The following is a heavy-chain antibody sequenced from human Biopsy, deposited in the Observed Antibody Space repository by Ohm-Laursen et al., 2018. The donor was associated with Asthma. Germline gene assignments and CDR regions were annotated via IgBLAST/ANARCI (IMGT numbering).Heavy chain of an antibody. CDR2: INQDGNEI. CDR1: GFMFRSFG. J-gene: IGHJ4*02. Sequence: SLRLSCAASGFMFRSFGMHWVRQAPGKGLEWVANINQDGNEINYMDSVKGRFTISRDNAKNSLYLQMNNLRVEDTAVYYCARNRGREVFDYWGQGTLVTVSS. V-gene: IGHV3-7*01. D-gene: IGHD3-10*01. CDR3: ARNRGREVFDY.